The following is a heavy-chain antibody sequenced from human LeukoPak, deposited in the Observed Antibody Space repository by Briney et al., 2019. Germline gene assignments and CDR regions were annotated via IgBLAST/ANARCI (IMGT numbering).Heavy chain of an antibody. CDR1: GGTFSSYA. CDR3: ASRLYCSNTRCRNFPFAY. CDR2: IIPIFGTA. Sequence: SVKVSCKASGGTFSSYAINWVRQAPGQGLEWMGGIIPIFGTANYAQKFQDRVTITAVESTSTAYMELSSLRSEDTAIYYCASRLYCSNTRCRNFPFAYWGQGTLVTVSS. D-gene: IGHD2-2*01. V-gene: IGHV1-69*01. J-gene: IGHJ4*02.